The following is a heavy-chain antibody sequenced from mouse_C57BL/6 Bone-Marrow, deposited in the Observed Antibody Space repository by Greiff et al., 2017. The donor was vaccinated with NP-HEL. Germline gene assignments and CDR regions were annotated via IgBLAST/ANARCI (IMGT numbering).Heavy chain of an antibody. J-gene: IGHJ2*01. V-gene: IGHV1-81*01. D-gene: IGHD2-3*01. CDR2: IYPRSGNT. CDR1: GYTFTSYG. CDR3: ARRRGDDGYYLYYFDY. Sequence: QVQLQQSGAELARPGASVKLSCKASGYTFTSYGISWVKQRTGQGLEWIGEIYPRSGNTYYNEKFKGKATLTADKSSSTAYMELRSLTSEDSAVYFCARRRGDDGYYLYYFDYWGLGTTLTVSS.